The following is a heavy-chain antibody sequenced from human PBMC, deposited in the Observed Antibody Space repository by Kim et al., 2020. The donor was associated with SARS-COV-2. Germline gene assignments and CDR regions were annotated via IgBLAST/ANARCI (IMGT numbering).Heavy chain of an antibody. D-gene: IGHD1-26*01. Sequence: AGSVQGRLTNSRDNSKNTLYGQMNSLRAEDTAVYFCAKGGDGGATATFDYWGRGTLVTVFS. V-gene: IGHV3-23*01. J-gene: IGHJ4*01. CDR3: AKGGDGGATATFDY.